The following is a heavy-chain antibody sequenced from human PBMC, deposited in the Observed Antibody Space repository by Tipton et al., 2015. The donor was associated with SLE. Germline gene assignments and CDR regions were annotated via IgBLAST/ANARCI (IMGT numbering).Heavy chain of an antibody. CDR2: TNHSGST. D-gene: IGHD3-3*01. V-gene: IGHV4-34*01. J-gene: IGHJ4*02. CDR3: ARSPGRLRSMDY. Sequence: TLSLTCAVYGGSFSGYYWSWIRQPPGKGLEWIGETNHSGSTNYNPSLKSRVTISVDTSKNQFSLKLSSVTAADTAMYFCARSPGRLRSMDYWGQGTLVTVSS. CDR1: GGSFSGYY.